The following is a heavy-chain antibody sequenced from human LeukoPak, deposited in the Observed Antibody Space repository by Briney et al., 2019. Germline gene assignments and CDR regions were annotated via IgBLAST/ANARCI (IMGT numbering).Heavy chain of an antibody. CDR1: GFTVSSNY. D-gene: IGHD2-21*02. J-gene: IGHJ6*03. CDR3: ARGRCGGDCYSYYYYYYMDV. CDR2: IYSGGST. Sequence: PGGSLRLSCAASGFTVSSNYMSWVRQAPGKGLEWVSVIYSGGSTYYADSVKGRFTISRDNSKNTLYLQMNSLRAEDTAVYYCARGRCGGDCYSYYYYYYMDVWGKGTTVTIS. V-gene: IGHV3-66*01.